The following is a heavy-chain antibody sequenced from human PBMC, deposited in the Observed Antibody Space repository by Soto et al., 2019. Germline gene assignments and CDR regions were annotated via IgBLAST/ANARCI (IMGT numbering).Heavy chain of an antibody. V-gene: IGHV4-4*02. CDR1: GGSISRSNW. CDR2: IYHSGST. Sequence: SETLSLTCAVSGGSISRSNWWSWVRQPPGKGLEWIGEIYHSGSTNYHPSLKSRVTISVDKSKNQFFLKLTSLTAADTAVYYCARSITFDWLFFDNWGQGTLVTVSS. CDR3: ARSITFDWLFFDN. J-gene: IGHJ4*02. D-gene: IGHD3-9*01.